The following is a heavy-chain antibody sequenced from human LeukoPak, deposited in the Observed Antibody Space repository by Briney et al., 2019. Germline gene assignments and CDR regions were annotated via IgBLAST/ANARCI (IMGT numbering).Heavy chain of an antibody. Sequence: GGSLRLSCAASGFTFSSYAMHWVRQAPGKGLEYVSAISSDGGSTYYANSVKGRFTISRDNSKNTLYLQMDSLRAEDTAVYYCARPHYGDYAAFDIWGQGTMVTVSS. CDR2: ISSDGGST. D-gene: IGHD4-17*01. CDR3: ARPHYGDYAAFDI. V-gene: IGHV3-64*01. CDR1: GFTFSSYA. J-gene: IGHJ3*02.